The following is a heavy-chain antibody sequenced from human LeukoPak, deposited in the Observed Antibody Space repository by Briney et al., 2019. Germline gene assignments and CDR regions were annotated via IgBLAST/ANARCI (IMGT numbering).Heavy chain of an antibody. Sequence: GASVKVSCKASGGTFSSYAISWVRQAPGQGLEWMGRIIPIFGTANYAQKFQGRVTITTDESTSTAYMELSRLRSDDTAVYYCARDRRERYGSGSSYYYYYYMDVWGRGTTVTVSS. CDR1: GGTFSSYA. J-gene: IGHJ6*03. CDR2: IIPIFGTA. V-gene: IGHV1-69*05. D-gene: IGHD3-10*01. CDR3: ARDRRERYGSGSSYYYYYYMDV.